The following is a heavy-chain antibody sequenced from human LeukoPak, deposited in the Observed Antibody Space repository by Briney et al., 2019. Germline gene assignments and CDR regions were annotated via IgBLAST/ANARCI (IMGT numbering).Heavy chain of an antibody. J-gene: IGHJ6*03. CDR3: AKDLGAVRTFGGYYMDV. V-gene: IGHV3-30*04. CDR1: GFTFSSYA. CDR2: ISYDGSNK. Sequence: QSGGSLRLSCAASGFTFSSYAMHWVRQAPGKGLEWVAVISYDGSNKYYADSVKGRFTISRDNSKNTLYLLMNSLRAEDTAVYYCAKDLGAVRTFGGYYMDVWGKGTTVTVSS. D-gene: IGHD3-10*01.